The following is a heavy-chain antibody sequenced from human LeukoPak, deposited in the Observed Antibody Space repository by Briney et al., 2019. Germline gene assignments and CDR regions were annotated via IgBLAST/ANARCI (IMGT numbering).Heavy chain of an antibody. V-gene: IGHV4-59*01. Sequence: PSGTLSLTCSVSGGSINHYYGTWIRQPPGRGLEWIGFIYYTGTTNYNPSLKSRVTISVDTSKNQFSLKLSSVTAADTAVYYCARYNTVDRGFSAVDFWGRGTPVTVSS. CDR1: GGSINHYY. D-gene: IGHD3-10*01. CDR3: ARYNTVDRGFSAVDF. CDR2: IYYTGTT. J-gene: IGHJ4*02.